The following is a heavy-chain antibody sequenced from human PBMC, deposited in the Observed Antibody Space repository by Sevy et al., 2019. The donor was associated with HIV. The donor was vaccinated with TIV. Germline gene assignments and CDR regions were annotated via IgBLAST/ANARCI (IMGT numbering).Heavy chain of an antibody. V-gene: IGHV3-7*03. CDR1: GFTLRNYW. Sequence: GSLRLSCVVSGFTLRNYWMTWVRQAPGKGPEWVASIKEDGTVKYYMDAVKGRFTISRDNPMGSVFLQMNSLRVEDTSIYYCARRRGWDAWGRGILVTVSS. D-gene: IGHD2-15*01. J-gene: IGHJ5*02. CDR2: IKEDGTVK. CDR3: ARRRGWDA.